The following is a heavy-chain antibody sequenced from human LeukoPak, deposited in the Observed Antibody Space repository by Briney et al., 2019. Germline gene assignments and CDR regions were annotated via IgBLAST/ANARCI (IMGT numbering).Heavy chain of an antibody. J-gene: IGHJ3*02. CDR3: ARDYDFWSGHDAFDI. Sequence: GGSLRLSCAASEFTFSSYAMHWVRQAPGKGLEWVAFISSDGSHKYYADSVKGRFTISRDNSNNTLDLQMNSLRAEDTSVYYCARDYDFWSGHDAFDIWGQGAMVTVSS. V-gene: IGHV3-30*04. D-gene: IGHD3-3*01. CDR1: EFTFSSYA. CDR2: ISSDGSHK.